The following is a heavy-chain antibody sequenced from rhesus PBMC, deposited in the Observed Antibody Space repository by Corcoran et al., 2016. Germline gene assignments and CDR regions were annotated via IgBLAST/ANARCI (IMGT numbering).Heavy chain of an antibody. Sequence: QVQLQESGPGLVKPSETLSLTCAVSGGSISSNYWSWIRQSPGKGLEWSGYIYGGRELTRYNPSLESRVTISTDTAKNQFLLKLSSVTAADTAVYYCARYRGSRLDSWGQGVVVTVSS. CDR3: ARYRGSRLDS. V-gene: IGHV4-147*01. D-gene: IGHD3-16*01. CDR1: GGSISSNY. J-gene: IGHJ6*01. CDR2: IYGGRELT.